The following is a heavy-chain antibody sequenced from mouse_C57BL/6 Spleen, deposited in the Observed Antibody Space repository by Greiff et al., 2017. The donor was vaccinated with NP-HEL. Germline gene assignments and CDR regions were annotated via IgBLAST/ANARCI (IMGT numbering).Heavy chain of an antibody. CDR2: ISSGSSTI. J-gene: IGHJ2*01. D-gene: IGHD2-12*01. CDR1: GFTFSDYG. Sequence: EVMLVESGGGLVKPGGSLKLSCAASGFTFSDYGMHWVRQAPEKGLEWVAYISSGSSTIYYADTVKGRFTISRDNAKNTLFLQMTRLRSEDTAMYYCARPGDDGGYFDYWGQGTTLTVSS. CDR3: ARPGDDGGYFDY. V-gene: IGHV5-17*01.